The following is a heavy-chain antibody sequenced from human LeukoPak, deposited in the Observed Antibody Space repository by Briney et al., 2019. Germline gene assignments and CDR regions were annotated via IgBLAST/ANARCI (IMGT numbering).Heavy chain of an antibody. Sequence: GGSLRLSCAASGFTFSSYAMTWVRQAPGKGLEWVSGINGSGGRTYYAVSVKGRFTISRDNSKNTLYLQMNSLRAEDTAVYYCARVYCSSTSCYVYYYYYMDVWGKGTTVTVSS. J-gene: IGHJ6*03. CDR2: INGSGGRT. CDR3: ARVYCSSTSCYVYYYYYMDV. D-gene: IGHD2-2*01. V-gene: IGHV3-23*01. CDR1: GFTFSSYA.